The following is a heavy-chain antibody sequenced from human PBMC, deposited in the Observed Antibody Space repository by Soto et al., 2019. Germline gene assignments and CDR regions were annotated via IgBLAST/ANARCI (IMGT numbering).Heavy chain of an antibody. J-gene: IGHJ6*02. D-gene: IGHD4-4*01. Sequence: QVQLVQSGAEVKKPGASVKVSCKASGYTFTSYDINWVRQATGQGLEWMGWMNPNSGNTGYAQKFQGRVTMTRNTAISTAYMELSSLRSEDTAVYYCARAPMVTTVTTHYCYGMDVWGQGTTVTVSS. CDR2: MNPNSGNT. CDR3: ARAPMVTTVTTHYCYGMDV. V-gene: IGHV1-8*01. CDR1: GYTFTSYD.